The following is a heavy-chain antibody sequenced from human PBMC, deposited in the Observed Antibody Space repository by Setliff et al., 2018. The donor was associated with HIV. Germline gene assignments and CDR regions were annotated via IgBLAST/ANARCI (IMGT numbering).Heavy chain of an antibody. CDR1: GFTFSSHG. CDR2: IRYDGSDI. J-gene: IGHJ4*02. Sequence: GGSLRLSCEASGFTFSSHGMHWLRQAPGKGLEWVTFIRYDGSDIHYADSVKGRFTISRDNSKNTLYLQMNSLRVEDAAVYYCASARIPTGGTSTSLDFWGQGALVTVSS. V-gene: IGHV3-30*02. D-gene: IGHD1-1*01. CDR3: ASARIPTGGTSTSLDF.